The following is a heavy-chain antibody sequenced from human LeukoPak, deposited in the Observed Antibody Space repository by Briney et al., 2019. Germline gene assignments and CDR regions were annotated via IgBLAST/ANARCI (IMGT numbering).Heavy chain of an antibody. J-gene: IGHJ4*02. D-gene: IGHD6-19*01. Sequence: GGSPRLSCAASGFTFDNYAMHWVRQAPGKGLEWLSIISWNSGYIGYADSVKGRFTISRDNAKKSLDLQMNSLRAEDTAFYYCAKVRGTYSSGYFFDYWGQGTLVTVSS. CDR2: ISWNSGYI. V-gene: IGHV3-9*01. CDR1: GFTFDNYA. CDR3: AKVRGTYSSGYFFDY.